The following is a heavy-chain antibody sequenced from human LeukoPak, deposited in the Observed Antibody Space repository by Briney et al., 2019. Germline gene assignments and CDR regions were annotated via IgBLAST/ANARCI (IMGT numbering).Heavy chain of an antibody. D-gene: IGHD2-21*01. Sequence: SVKVSCKASGGTFSSYAISWVRQAPGQGLEWMGGIIPIFGTANYAQKFQGRVTITADESTSTAYMELSSLRPEDTAVYYCARARGLLKAHFDYWGQGTLVTVSS. CDR1: GGTFSSYA. CDR2: IIPIFGTA. J-gene: IGHJ4*02. V-gene: IGHV1-69*13. CDR3: ARARGLLKAHFDY.